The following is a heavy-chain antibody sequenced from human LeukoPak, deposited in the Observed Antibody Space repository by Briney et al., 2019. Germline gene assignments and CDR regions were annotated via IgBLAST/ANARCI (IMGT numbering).Heavy chain of an antibody. CDR1: GITLSNYG. J-gene: IGHJ4*02. CDR2: LSGSGGST. D-gene: IGHD3-9*01. CDR3: VPEYDTPRLWGGY. Sequence: GGSLRLSCAVSGITLSNYGMSWVRQAPGKGLEWVAGLSGSGGSTYYADSVKGRFTISRDNSKNTLYLQMNSLRAEDTAVYYCVPEYDTPRLWGGYWGQGTLVTVSS. V-gene: IGHV3-23*01.